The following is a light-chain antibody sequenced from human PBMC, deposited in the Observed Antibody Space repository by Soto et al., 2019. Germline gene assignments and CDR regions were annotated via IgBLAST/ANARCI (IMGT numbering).Light chain of an antibody. CDR2: EVS. CDR3: SSYAGSNNLGV. CDR1: SSDVGGYNY. V-gene: IGLV2-8*01. J-gene: IGLJ1*01. Sequence: QSVLTQPPSASGSPGQSVTISCTGTSSDVGGYNYVSWYQQHPGKAPKLMIYEVSKRPSGVRDRFSGSKSGNTASLTVSGFQAEDEADYYCSSYAGSNNLGVFGTGTKVTVL.